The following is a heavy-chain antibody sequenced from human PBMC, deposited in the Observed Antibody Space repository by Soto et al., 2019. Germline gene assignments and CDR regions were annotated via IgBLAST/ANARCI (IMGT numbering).Heavy chain of an antibody. CDR3: ARDRYCSSTSCSGRGGYYGMDV. V-gene: IGHV3-48*03. CDR2: ISSSGSTI. D-gene: IGHD2-2*01. Sequence: GGSLRLSCAASGFTFSSYEMNWVRQAPGKGLEWVSYISSSGSTIYYADSVKGRFTISRDNAKNSLYLQMNSLRAGDTAVYYCARDRYCSSTSCSGRGGYYGMDVWGQGTTVTVSS. CDR1: GFTFSSYE. J-gene: IGHJ6*02.